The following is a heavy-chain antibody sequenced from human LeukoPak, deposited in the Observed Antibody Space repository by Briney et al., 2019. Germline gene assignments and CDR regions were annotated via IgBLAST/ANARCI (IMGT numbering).Heavy chain of an antibody. V-gene: IGHV3-48*04. CDR3: ARDSYDFWSGYYKAYYYYYMDV. D-gene: IGHD3-3*01. CDR1: GFTFSSYS. Sequence: PGGSLRLSCAASGFTFSSYSMTWVRQAPGKGLEWVSYISSSSSTIYCADSVKGRFTISRDNAKNSLYLQMNSLRAEDTAVYYCARDSYDFWSGYYKAYYYYYMDVWGKGTTVTVSS. CDR2: ISSSSSTI. J-gene: IGHJ6*03.